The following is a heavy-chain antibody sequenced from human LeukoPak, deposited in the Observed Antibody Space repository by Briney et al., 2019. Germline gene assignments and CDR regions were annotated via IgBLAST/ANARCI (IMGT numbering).Heavy chain of an antibody. D-gene: IGHD6-13*01. CDR2: IYYSGST. V-gene: IGHV4-59*08. CDR3: ARHQKQQLPMYYYYYGMDV. J-gene: IGHJ6*02. CDR1: GGSFSSYY. Sequence: PSETLSLTCAVYGGSFSSYYWSWIRQPPGKGLEWIGYIYYSGSTNYNPSLKSRVTISVDTSKNQFSLKLSSVTAADTAVYYCARHQKQQLPMYYYYYGMDVWGQGTTVTVSS.